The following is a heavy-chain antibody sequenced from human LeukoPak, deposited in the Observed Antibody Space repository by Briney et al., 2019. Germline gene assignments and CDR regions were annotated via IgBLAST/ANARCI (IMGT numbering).Heavy chain of an antibody. D-gene: IGHD2-15*01. CDR1: GFTFSTYW. V-gene: IGHV3-7*01. Sequence: EGSLRLSCAASGFTFSTYWMSWVRQATGKGLEWVANIHQDGNEKYYVDSVKGRFTISRDNAKNSLYLQMNSLRAEDTAVYYCARRDKFSGDYWGQGTLVTVSS. CDR3: ARRDKFSGDY. J-gene: IGHJ4*02. CDR2: IHQDGNEK.